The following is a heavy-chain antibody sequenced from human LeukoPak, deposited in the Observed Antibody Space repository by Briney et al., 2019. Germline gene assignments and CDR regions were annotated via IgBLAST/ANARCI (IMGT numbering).Heavy chain of an antibody. Sequence: PGGSLRLSCAASGFTFSSYEMNWVRQAPGKGLEWVSYISSSSSYIYYADSVKGRFTISRDNAKNSLYLQMNSLRAEDTAVYYCARERWAVAGTCDYWGQGTLVTVSS. CDR1: GFTFSSYE. D-gene: IGHD6-19*01. V-gene: IGHV3-21*05. CDR3: ARERWAVAGTCDY. J-gene: IGHJ4*02. CDR2: ISSSSSYI.